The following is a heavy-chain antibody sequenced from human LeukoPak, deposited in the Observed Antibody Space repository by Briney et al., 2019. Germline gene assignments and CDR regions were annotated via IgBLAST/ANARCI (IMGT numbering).Heavy chain of an antibody. V-gene: IGHV4-4*07. Sequence: SETLSLTCTVSGGSISSYYWSWIRQPAGKGLEWIGRIYTSGSTNYNPSLKSRVTMSVDTSKNQFSLKLSSVTAADTAVYYCARGPRDSPGGYYYYYYMDVWGKGTTVTISS. CDR2: IYTSGST. CDR1: GGSISSYY. D-gene: IGHD4-23*01. J-gene: IGHJ6*03. CDR3: ARGPRDSPGGYYYYYYMDV.